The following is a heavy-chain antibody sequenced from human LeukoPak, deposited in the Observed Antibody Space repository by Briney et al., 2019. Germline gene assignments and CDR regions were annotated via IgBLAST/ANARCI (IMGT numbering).Heavy chain of an antibody. V-gene: IGHV1-2*02. Sequence: ASVTVSCKSSGYTFTGYYMHWVRQAPGQGLEWMGWINPNSGGTKYAQTFKGRVTMTRDTSISTAYMELSSLRSDDTAVYYCARDGDTYGYYYYGLDVWGQGTTVTVSS. CDR2: INPNSGGT. D-gene: IGHD5-18*01. J-gene: IGHJ6*02. CDR1: GYTFTGYY. CDR3: ARDGDTYGYYYYGLDV.